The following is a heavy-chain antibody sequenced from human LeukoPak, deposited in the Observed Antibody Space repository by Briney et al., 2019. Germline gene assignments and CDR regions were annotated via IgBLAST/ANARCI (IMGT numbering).Heavy chain of an antibody. J-gene: IGHJ4*02. CDR1: GFTFSSYD. V-gene: IGHV3-13*01. CDR2: IGTADDT. CDR3: ARGVYYYDSSGYYFDY. Sequence: PGGSLRLSCAASGFTFSSYDMHWVRQATGKGLEWVSAIGTADDTYYPGSVKGRFTISRENAKNSLYLQMNSLRAGDTAVYYCARGVYYYDSSGYYFDYWGQGTLVTVSS. D-gene: IGHD3-22*01.